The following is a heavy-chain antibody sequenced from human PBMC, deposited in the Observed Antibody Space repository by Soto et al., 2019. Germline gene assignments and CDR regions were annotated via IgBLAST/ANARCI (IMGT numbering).Heavy chain of an antibody. J-gene: IGHJ3*02. CDR2: IYSGGST. V-gene: IGHV3-53*01. Sequence: EVQLVESGGGLIQPGGSLRLSCAASGFTVSSNYMSWVRQAPGKGLEWVSVIYSGGSTYYADSVKGRFTISRDNSKNTLYLQMNSLRAEDTAVYYCARAYCGGDCTRAFDIWGQGTMVTVSS. D-gene: IGHD2-21*02. CDR3: ARAYCGGDCTRAFDI. CDR1: GFTVSSNY.